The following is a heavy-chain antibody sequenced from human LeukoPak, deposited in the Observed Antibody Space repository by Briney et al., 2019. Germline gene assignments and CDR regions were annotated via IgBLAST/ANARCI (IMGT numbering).Heavy chain of an antibody. D-gene: IGHD6-19*01. V-gene: IGHV4-34*01. CDR3: ARAPPGIAVADY. CDR1: GGSFSGYY. Sequence: PSETLSLTCAVYGGSFSGYYWSWIRQPPGKGLEWIGEINHSGSTNYNPSLKSRVTMSVDTSKNQSSLKLSSVTAADTAVYYCARAPPGIAVADYWGQGTLVTVSS. CDR2: INHSGST. J-gene: IGHJ4*02.